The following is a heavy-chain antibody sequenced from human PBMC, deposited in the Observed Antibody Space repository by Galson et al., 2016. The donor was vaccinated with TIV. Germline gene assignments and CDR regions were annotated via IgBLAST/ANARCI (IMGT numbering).Heavy chain of an antibody. J-gene: IGHJ6*02. CDR2: INPDSGDT. CDR1: GYIFANYY. Sequence: SVKVSCKASGYIFANYYMHWVRQAPGEGLEWMGWINPDSGDTSFAQKFQGRLTMTRDTSIATDYMDLSRLTSGDTAVYYCARDKGPILSTINYYGMDVWGRGTTVTVSS. V-gene: IGHV1-2*02. D-gene: IGHD2-2*02. CDR3: ARDKGPILSTINYYGMDV.